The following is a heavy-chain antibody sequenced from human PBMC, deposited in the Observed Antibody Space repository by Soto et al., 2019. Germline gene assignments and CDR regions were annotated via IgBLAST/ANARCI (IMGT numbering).Heavy chain of an antibody. D-gene: IGHD3-16*01. CDR3: ARDGGVERATVDAFDI. V-gene: IGHV1-18*01. CDR1: GYTFTSHG. Sequence: ASVKVSCKSSGYTFTSHGISWVLQAPGEGLEWMGWISAYNGNTNYAQKLQGRVTMTTDTSTSTAYMELRSLRSDDTAVYYCARDGGVERATVDAFDIWGKGTMVTVSS. CDR2: ISAYNGNT. J-gene: IGHJ3*02.